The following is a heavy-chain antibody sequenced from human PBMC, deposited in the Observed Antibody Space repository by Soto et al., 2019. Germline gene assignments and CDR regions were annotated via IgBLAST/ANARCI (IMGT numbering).Heavy chain of an antibody. Sequence: RASVKVSCKASGGTFSSHAISWVRQAPGRGLEWMGGIIPIFGTTNYAQNFRARVTITADESTSTAYMELGSLTSEDTAVYYCGSVGYCSSTNCLFYYYHYGMDVWGQGTTVTVSS. CDR3: GSVGYCSSTNCLFYYYHYGMDV. CDR2: IIPIFGTT. D-gene: IGHD2-2*03. CDR1: GGTFSSHA. V-gene: IGHV1-69*13. J-gene: IGHJ6*02.